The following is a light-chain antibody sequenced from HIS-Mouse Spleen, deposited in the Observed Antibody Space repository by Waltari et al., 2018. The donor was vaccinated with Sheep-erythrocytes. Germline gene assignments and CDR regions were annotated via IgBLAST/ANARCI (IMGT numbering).Light chain of an antibody. V-gene: IGLV2-8*01. CDR1: SSDVGGYNY. CDR3: SSYAGSNNWV. J-gene: IGLJ3*02. Sequence: QSALTQPPSASGSPGQSVTIPCTGTSSDVGGYNYVAWYQQNPGKAPNLLIYAVSKRPSGVPDRFSGSKSGNTASLTVSGLQAEDEADYYCSSYAGSNNWVFGGGTKLTVL. CDR2: AVS.